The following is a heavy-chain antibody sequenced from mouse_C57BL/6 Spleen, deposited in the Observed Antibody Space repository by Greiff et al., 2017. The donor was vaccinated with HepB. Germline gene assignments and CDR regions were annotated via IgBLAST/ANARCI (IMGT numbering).Heavy chain of an antibody. D-gene: IGHD2-5*01. CDR1: GFSFNTYA. CDR2: IRSKSNNYAT. CDR3: VRRDYSNLFAY. V-gene: IGHV10-1*01. Sequence: EVKLVESGGGLVQPKGSLKLSCAASGFSFNTYAMNWVRQAPGKGLEWVARIRSKSNNYATYYADSVKDRFTISRDDSESMLYLQMNNLKTEDTAMYYCVRRDYSNLFAYWGQGTLVTVSA. J-gene: IGHJ3*01.